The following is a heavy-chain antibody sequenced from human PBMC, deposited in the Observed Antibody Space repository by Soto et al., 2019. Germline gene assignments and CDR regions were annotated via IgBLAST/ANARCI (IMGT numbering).Heavy chain of an antibody. CDR3: ASSNHSSGWHYYYYGMDV. V-gene: IGHV5-51*01. CDR2: IYPGDSDT. D-gene: IGHD6-19*01. J-gene: IGHJ6*02. Sequence: LGESLKISCQGSGYSFTSYWIGWVRQMPGKGLEWMGIIYPGDSDTRYSPSFQGQVTISADKSISTAYLQWSSLKASDTAMYYCASSNHSSGWHYYYYGMDVWGQGTTVTVSS. CDR1: GYSFTSYW.